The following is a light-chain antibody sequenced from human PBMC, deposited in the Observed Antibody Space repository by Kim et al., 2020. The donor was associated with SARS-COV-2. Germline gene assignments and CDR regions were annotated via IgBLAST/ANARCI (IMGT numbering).Light chain of an antibody. J-gene: IGKJ1*01. V-gene: IGKV3-20*01. CDR3: QQYGSSPWT. CDR2: GAS. Sequence: SPRERATPPCRATQNVSSSYLAWYQQKPGQAPRLLIYGASSRATGIPDRFSGSGSGTDFTLTISRLEPEDFAVYYCQQYGSSPWTFGQGTKVDIK. CDR1: QNVSSSY.